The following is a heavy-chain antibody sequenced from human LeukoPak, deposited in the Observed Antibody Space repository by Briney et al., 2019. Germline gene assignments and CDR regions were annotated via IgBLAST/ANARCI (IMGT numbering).Heavy chain of an antibody. J-gene: IGHJ4*02. CDR3: AKIRLEESATGY. V-gene: IGHV3-23*01. CDR2: IGGSGATT. D-gene: IGHD2-15*01. Sequence: GGSLRLSCAASGFSFSAYGMNWVRQAPGKGLEWVSAIGGSGATTYYADSVRGRFTISRDNSRNTMYLQMSSLRAEDTAVYYCAKIRLEESATGYWGQGTLVTVSS. CDR1: GFSFSAYG.